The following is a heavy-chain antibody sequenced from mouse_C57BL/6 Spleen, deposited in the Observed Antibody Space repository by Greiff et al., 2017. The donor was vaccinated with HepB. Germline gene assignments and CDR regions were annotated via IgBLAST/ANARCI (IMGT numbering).Heavy chain of an antibody. CDR1: GFTFSNYW. CDR2: IRLKSDNYAT. D-gene: IGHD1-1*01. CDR3: TAYYYGSSYLVDY. Sequence: EVKVVVSGGGLVQPGGSMKLSCVASGFTFSNYWMNWVRQSPEKGLEWVAQIRLKSDNYATHYAESVKGRFTISRDDSKSSVYLQMNNLRAEDTGIYYCTAYYYGSSYLVDYWGQGTTLTVSS. J-gene: IGHJ2*01. V-gene: IGHV6-3*01.